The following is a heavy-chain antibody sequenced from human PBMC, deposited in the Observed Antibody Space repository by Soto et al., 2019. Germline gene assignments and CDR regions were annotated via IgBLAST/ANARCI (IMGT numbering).Heavy chain of an antibody. CDR2: SYHSGST. J-gene: IGHJ6*02. D-gene: IGHD6-13*01. V-gene: IGHV4-30-2*01. Sequence: SETLSLTCAVSGGSISSGGYSWSWIRQPPGKGLEWIGYSYHSGSTYYNPSLKSRVTISVDRSKNQFSLKLSSVTAADTAVYYCARGSSSRHYYYYGMDVWGQGTTVTVSS. CDR3: ARGSSSRHYYYYGMDV. CDR1: GGSISSGGYS.